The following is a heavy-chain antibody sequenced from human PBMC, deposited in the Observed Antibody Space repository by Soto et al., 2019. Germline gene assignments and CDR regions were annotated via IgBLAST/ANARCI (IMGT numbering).Heavy chain of an antibody. J-gene: IGHJ4*02. CDR1: GGTFSSLD. CDR2: IIPISGRT. D-gene: IGHD5-12*01. CDR3: ATRGTQGRWLEFADF. V-gene: IGHV1-69*01. Sequence: QVQLVQSGAEEKRPGSSVKVSCEASGGTFSSLDFTWVRQAPGQGLEWMGGIIPISGRTTFAPKFLGRVTITADESTRTTYMELTALTSDDTAIFYCATRGTQGRWLEFADFWGQGTLVTVSS.